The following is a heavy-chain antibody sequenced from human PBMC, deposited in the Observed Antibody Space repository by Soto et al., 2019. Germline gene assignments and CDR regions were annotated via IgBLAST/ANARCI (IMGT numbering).Heavy chain of an antibody. V-gene: IGHV3-23*01. J-gene: IGHJ3*02. CDR1: GFTFSTYA. Sequence: EVQPLESGGGLVQPGGSLRLSCAASGFTFSTYALTWVRQAPGKGLEWVSSIGTHADTTYYVDSVKGRFSISRDNSKNTVYLQMSSLSAEDTAVYYCARPYVEVAVNDAFDMWGRGTMVTVSS. CDR2: IGTHADTT. D-gene: IGHD3-16*01. CDR3: ARPYVEVAVNDAFDM.